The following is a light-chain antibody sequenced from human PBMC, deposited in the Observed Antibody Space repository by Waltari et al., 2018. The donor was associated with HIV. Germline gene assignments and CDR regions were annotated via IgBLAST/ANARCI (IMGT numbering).Light chain of an antibody. CDR2: EVS. J-gene: IGLJ3*02. CDR3: SSSRV. V-gene: IGLV2-8*01. CDR1: SSDVGGYNY. Sequence: QSALTQPPSASGSPGQSVTISCTGTSSDVGGYNYVSWYQQHPVKAPKLMIYEVSKRPAGVPYLFAGSKSGNTASLTVSGLQAEDEADYYCSSSRVFGGGTKLTVL.